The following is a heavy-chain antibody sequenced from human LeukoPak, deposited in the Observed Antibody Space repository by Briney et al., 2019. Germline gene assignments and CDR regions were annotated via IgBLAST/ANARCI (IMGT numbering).Heavy chain of an antibody. CDR3: ARRDIVVVPPTGFDP. J-gene: IGHJ5*02. CDR1: GDSISSSSYY. D-gene: IGHD2-2*01. Sequence: SETLSLTCTVSGDSISSSSYYWGWIRQPPGTGLEWIGSIYYSGSAYYNPSLKSRVTISVDTSKNQFSLKLNSVTAADTAVYYCARRDIVVVPPTGFDPWGQGTLVTVSS. V-gene: IGHV4-39*01. CDR2: IYYSGSA.